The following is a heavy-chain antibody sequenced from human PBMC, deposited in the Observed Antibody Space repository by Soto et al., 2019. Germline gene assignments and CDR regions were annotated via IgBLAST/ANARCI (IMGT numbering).Heavy chain of an antibody. CDR2: ISSSSSYI. CDR3: ARDLRGTIFGVVQYYFDY. CDR1: GFTFSSYS. Sequence: EVQLVESGGGLVKPGGSLRLSCAASGFTFSSYSMNWVRQAPGKGLEWVSSISSSSSYIYYADSVKGRFTISRDNAKNSLYLQMNSLRAEDTAVYYGARDLRGTIFGVVQYYFDYWGQGTLVTVSS. D-gene: IGHD3-3*01. J-gene: IGHJ4*02. V-gene: IGHV3-21*01.